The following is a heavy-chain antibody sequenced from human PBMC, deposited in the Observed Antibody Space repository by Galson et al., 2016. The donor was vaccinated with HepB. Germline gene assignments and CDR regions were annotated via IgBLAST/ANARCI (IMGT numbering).Heavy chain of an antibody. D-gene: IGHD4-17*01. CDR2: ISYDGRDK. CDR1: RFTFSGNA. Sequence: SLRLSCAASRFTFSGNAMHWVRQAPGKGLDWVAAISYDGRDKYYADSVKGRFTISRDNSRNMVYLEMNSLRPEDTAVYYCARDPYGDNDAFDIWGQGTMVSVSS. CDR3: ARDPYGDNDAFDI. V-gene: IGHV3-30-3*01. J-gene: IGHJ3*02.